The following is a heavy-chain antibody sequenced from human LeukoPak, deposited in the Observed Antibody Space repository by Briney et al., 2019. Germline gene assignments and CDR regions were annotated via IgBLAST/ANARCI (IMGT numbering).Heavy chain of an antibody. CDR1: GGSISTYY. D-gene: IGHD1-1*01. CDR3: AREGTAGTNLNWFDS. V-gene: IGHV4-59*01. J-gene: IGHJ5*01. CDR2: IHYSGNT. Sequence: SETLSLTCSVSGGSISTYYWSWIRQPPGKGLEWIGYIHYSGNTNYNPSLKSRVTISVDTSKNQFSLKVSSVPAADTAVYYCAREGTAGTNLNWFDSWGQGALVTVSS.